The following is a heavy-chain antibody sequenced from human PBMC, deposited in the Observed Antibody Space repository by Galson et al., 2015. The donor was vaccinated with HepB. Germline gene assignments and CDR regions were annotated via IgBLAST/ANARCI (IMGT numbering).Heavy chain of an antibody. CDR2: ISISGSST. V-gene: IGHV3-23*01. CDR1: GFSFRDYA. Sequence: LRLSCAASGFSFRDYAMGWVRRAPGKGLEWVSAISISGSSTFYADSVKGRFTISRDNSKSMIYLQMDRLGAEDAAVYYCAKRTGEGGNFDYWGQGTLVTVSS. J-gene: IGHJ4*02. CDR3: AKRTGEGGNFDY. D-gene: IGHD4-17*01.